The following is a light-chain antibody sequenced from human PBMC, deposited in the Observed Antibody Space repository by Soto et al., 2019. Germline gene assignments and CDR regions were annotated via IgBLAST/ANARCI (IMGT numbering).Light chain of an antibody. V-gene: IGKV3-20*01. CDR1: QSVRSNY. J-gene: IGKJ2*01. CDR2: GAS. CDR3: HQYGYGADT. Sequence: VVLTQSPGALSLSPGERATLSCRASQSVRSNYLAWYQQQPGQAPRLLIFGASTRATGIPDRFSGSGSGTAFTLTISSLEPEDSAVYIWHQYGYGADTFGQGTRLEIK.